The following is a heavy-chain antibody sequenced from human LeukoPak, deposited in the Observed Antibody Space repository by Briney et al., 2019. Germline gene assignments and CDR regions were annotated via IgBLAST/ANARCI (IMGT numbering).Heavy chain of an antibody. CDR2: IYYGGST. CDR1: GGSVSSTHY. J-gene: IGHJ3*02. CDR3: AIFPYNWNQDAFDI. V-gene: IGHV4-39*07. Sequence: SETLSLTCTVSGGSVSSTHYWGWIRQPPGKGLEWIGSIYYGGSTYYNASLRSRVTISVDKSKNQFSLKLSSVTAADRAVYYCAIFPYNWNQDAFDIWGQGAMVTVSS. D-gene: IGHD1-20*01.